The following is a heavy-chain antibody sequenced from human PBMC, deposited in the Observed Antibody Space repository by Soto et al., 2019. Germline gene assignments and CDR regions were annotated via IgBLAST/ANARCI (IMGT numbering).Heavy chain of an antibody. D-gene: IGHD3-16*01. CDR3: ARDNWGSSDY. CDR1: GFTFNEYF. CDR2: SESKGNGFTT. J-gene: IGHJ4*02. Sequence: EVQLVESGGGLVQPGGSLRLSCAASGFTFNEYFMDWVRQTPGKGLEWVGRSESKGNGFTTEYAAPVKGRFTMSRDESKNSLYLQMNSLKPEDTAVYYCARDNWGSSDYWGQGTLVAVSS. V-gene: IGHV3-72*01.